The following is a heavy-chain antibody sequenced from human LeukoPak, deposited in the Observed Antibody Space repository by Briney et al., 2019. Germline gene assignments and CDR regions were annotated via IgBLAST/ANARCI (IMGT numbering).Heavy chain of an antibody. V-gene: IGHV1-2*02. CDR3: ARDRSITMIVVVTDGMDV. J-gene: IGHJ6*02. CDR1: GYTFTGYY. D-gene: IGHD3-22*01. Sequence: ASVKVSCKASGYTFTGYYMHWVRQAPGQGLEWMGWINPNSGGTNYAQKFQGRVTVTRDTSISTAYMELSRLRSDYTAVYYCARDRSITMIVVVTDGMDVWGQGTTVTVSS. CDR2: INPNSGGT.